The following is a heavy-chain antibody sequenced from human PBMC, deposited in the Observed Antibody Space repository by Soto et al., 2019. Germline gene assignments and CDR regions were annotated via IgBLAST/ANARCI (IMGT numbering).Heavy chain of an antibody. CDR2: MNPNSGNT. CDR1: GYTFTSYD. J-gene: IGHJ6*03. D-gene: IGHD3-9*01. V-gene: IGHV1-8*01. CDR3: ARGTAVDDILTGLGYYHYMDV. Sequence: ASVKVSCKASGYTFTSYDINWVRQATGQGLEWMGWMNPNSGNTGYAQKFQGRVTMTRNTSISTAYMELSSLRSEDTAVYYCARGTAVDDILTGLGYYHYMDVWGKGTTVTVSS.